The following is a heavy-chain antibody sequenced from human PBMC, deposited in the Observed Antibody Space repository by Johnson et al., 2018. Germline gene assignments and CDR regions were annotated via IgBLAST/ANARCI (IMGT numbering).Heavy chain of an antibody. V-gene: IGHV3-9*01. J-gene: IGHJ6*02. CDR2: ISWNSGSI. Sequence: VQLVESGGGVVQPGRSLRLSCAASGFTFDDYAMYWVRQAPGKGLEWVSGISWNSGSIHYADSVKGRFTISRDNAKNSLYLQMNSLRAEDTALYYCAKDRGGAIGDGLDVWGQGTTVTVSS. CDR3: AKDRGGAIGDGLDV. D-gene: IGHD1-26*01. CDR1: GFTFDDYA.